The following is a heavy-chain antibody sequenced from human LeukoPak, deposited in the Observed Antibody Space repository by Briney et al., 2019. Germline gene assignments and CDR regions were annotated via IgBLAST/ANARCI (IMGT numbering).Heavy chain of an antibody. CDR3: ARYYYGSGSYYNSPKISPPEDYGMDV. V-gene: IGHV4-59*01. D-gene: IGHD3-10*01. Sequence: SETLSLTCTVSGGSISSYYWSWIRKPPGKGLEWIGYIYYSGSTDYNPSLTSRVTISVDTSKNQFSLKLSSVTAADTAVYYCARYYYGSGSYYNSPKISPPEDYGMDVWGQGTTVTVSS. CDR2: IYYSGST. CDR1: GGSISSYY. J-gene: IGHJ6*02.